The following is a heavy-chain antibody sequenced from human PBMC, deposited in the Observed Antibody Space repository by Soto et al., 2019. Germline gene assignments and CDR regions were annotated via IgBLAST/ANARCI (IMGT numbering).Heavy chain of an antibody. CDR1: GFTFSNYR. J-gene: IGHJ6*01. CDR2: IKGDGSRI. V-gene: IGHV3-74*01. D-gene: IGHD4-17*01. CDR3: ARGLPGYYGKDV. Sequence: EVQLVESGGGLVQPGGSLRLSCAASGFTFSNYRIHWVRQAPGKGLVWVSRIKGDGSRIDYADSVKGRFIISRDNAKNTVYVQMNSLGDEDAAVYYCARGLPGYYGKDVWGQGTTVTVSS.